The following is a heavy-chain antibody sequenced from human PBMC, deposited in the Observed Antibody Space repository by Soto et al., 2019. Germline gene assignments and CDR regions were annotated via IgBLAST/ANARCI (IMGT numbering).Heavy chain of an antibody. CDR1: GGSISSGGYY. D-gene: IGHD1-1*01. J-gene: IGHJ5*02. Sequence: SETLSLTCTVSGGSISSGGYYWSWIRQHPGKGLEWIGYIYYSGSTYYNPSLKSRVTISVDTSKNQFSLKLSSVTAADTAVYYCARQAGTLNGWFDPWGQGTLVTVSS. CDR2: IYYSGST. CDR3: ARQAGTLNGWFDP. V-gene: IGHV4-31*03.